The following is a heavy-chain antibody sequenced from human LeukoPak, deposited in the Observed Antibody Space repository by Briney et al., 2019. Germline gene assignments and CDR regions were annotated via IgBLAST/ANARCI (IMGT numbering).Heavy chain of an antibody. CDR2: MNPNSGNT. V-gene: IGHV1-8*01. CDR3: ATGVGTTIGYYYYYMDV. D-gene: IGHD1-26*01. CDR1: GYTFTSYD. J-gene: IGHJ6*03. Sequence: ASVKVSCKASGYTFTSYDINWVRQATGQGLEWMGWMNPNSGNTGYAQKFHGRVTMTRNTSISTAYMELSSLRSEDTAVYYCATGVGTTIGYYYYYMDVWGKGTTVTVSS.